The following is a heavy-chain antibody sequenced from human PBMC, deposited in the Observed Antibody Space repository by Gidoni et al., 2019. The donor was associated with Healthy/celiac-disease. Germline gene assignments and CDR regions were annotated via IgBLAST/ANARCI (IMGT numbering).Heavy chain of an antibody. CDR1: GGSISSYY. CDR2: IYYSGST. V-gene: IGHV4-59*01. J-gene: IGHJ6*02. Sequence: QVQLQESGPGLVKPSETLSLTCTVSGGSISSYYWSWIRQPPGKGLEWIGYIYYSGSTNYNPSLKSRVTISVDTSKNQFSLKLSSVTAADTAVYYCARTIAAAVDYYGMDVWGQGTTVTVSS. D-gene: IGHD6-13*01. CDR3: ARTIAAAVDYYGMDV.